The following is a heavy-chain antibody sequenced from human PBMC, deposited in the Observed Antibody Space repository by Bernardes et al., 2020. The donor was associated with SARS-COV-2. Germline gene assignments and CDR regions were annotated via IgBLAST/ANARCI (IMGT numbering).Heavy chain of an antibody. CDR2: INDSGST. Sequence: SETLSLTCAVYSGSFSGYYWSWIRQTPGKGLEWIGEINDSGSTKYNPALKSRVTIPVDPSKNQFSLTLNSVTAADTAVYYCARGSAAVVSHFMLLFANWYFDLWGRGTLVTVSS. D-gene: IGHD2-15*01. CDR1: SGSFSGYY. J-gene: IGHJ2*01. V-gene: IGHV4-34*01. CDR3: ARGSAAVVSHFMLLFANWYFDL.